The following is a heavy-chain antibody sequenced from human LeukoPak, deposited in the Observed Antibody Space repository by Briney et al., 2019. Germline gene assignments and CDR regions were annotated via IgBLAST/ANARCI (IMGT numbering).Heavy chain of an antibody. V-gene: IGHV2-70*01. Sequence: SGPALVKPTQTLTLTCTFSGFSLSTSGMCVSWIRQPPGKALEWLALIDWDDDKYYSTSLKTRLTISKDTSKNQVVLTMTNMDPVDTATYYCARIPGGVGARSSYYYYGMDVWGQGTTVTVSS. J-gene: IGHJ6*02. CDR1: GFSLSTSGMC. CDR2: IDWDDDK. D-gene: IGHD1-26*01. CDR3: ARIPGGVGARSSYYYYGMDV.